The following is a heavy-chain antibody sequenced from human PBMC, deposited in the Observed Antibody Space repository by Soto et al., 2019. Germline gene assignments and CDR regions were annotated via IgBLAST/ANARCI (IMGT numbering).Heavy chain of an antibody. D-gene: IGHD5-12*01. V-gene: IGHV1-69*13. J-gene: IGHJ4*02. Sequence: SVKVSCKASGGTFSSYAISWVRQAPGQGLEWMGGFIPIFGTANYAQKFQGRVTITADESTSTAYMELSSLRSEDTAVYYCARALGRDGYNSNFDYWGQGTLVTVSS. CDR2: FIPIFGTA. CDR3: ARALGRDGYNSNFDY. CDR1: GGTFSSYA.